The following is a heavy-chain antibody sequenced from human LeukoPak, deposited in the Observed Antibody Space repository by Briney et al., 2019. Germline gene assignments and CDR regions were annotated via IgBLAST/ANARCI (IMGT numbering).Heavy chain of an antibody. Sequence: ASVKVSCKASGYTFTSYDINWVRQATGQGLEWMGWMNPNSGNTGYAQKFQGRVTITRNTSISTAYMELSSLRSEDTAVYYCARPRYSNYNRGSDAFDIWGQGTMVTVSS. CDR3: ARPRYSNYNRGSDAFDI. D-gene: IGHD4-11*01. J-gene: IGHJ3*02. CDR2: MNPNSGNT. V-gene: IGHV1-8*03. CDR1: GYTFTSYD.